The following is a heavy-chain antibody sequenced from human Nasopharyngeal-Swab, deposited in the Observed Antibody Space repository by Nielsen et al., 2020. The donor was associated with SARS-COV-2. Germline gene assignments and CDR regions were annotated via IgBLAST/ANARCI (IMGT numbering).Heavy chain of an antibody. CDR3: LRDDGETPGMAAAGPPGGY. CDR2: FNPYSGVT. CDR1: GYTFIAYD. V-gene: IGHV1-2*06. D-gene: IGHD6-13*01. J-gene: IGHJ4*02. Sequence: ASVKVSCKASGYTFIAYDIHWVRQAPGQGLEWMGRFNPYSGVTNFAQNFQGRVTVTMDTSISTAYMELRRLTFDDTAVYYCLRDDGETPGMAAAGPPGGYWGQGTRVIVSS.